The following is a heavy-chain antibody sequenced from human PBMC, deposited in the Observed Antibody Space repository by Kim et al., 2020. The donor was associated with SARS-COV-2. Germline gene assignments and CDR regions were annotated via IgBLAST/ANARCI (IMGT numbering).Heavy chain of an antibody. CDR3: VRHISRAGPAGPALPD. Sequence: SETLSLTCTVSGGSISSYYWSWIRQPPGKGLEWIGYINYLENNYNPSLKSRLTLSLDMSKNEFSLKLRSVTAADTAVYYCVRHISRAGPAGPALPDWGQG. D-gene: IGHD6-13*01. J-gene: IGHJ1*01. CDR2: INYLEN. CDR1: GGSISSYY. V-gene: IGHV4-59*08.